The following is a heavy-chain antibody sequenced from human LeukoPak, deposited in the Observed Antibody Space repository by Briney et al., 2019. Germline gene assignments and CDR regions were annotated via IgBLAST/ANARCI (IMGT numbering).Heavy chain of an antibody. V-gene: IGHV1-69*04. CDR2: IIPILGIA. CDR1: GGTFSSYA. Sequence: SVKVSCKASGGTFSSYAISCVRQAPGQGLEWMGRIIPILGIANYAQKFQGRVTITADNSTSTAYMELSSLRSEDTAVYYCARVPSVEMATTRNWYFDLWGRGTLVTVSS. J-gene: IGHJ2*01. CDR3: ARVPSVEMATTRNWYFDL. D-gene: IGHD5-24*01.